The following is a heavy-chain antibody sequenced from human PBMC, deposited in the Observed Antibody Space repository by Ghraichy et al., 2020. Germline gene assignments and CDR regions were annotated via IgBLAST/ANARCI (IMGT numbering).Heavy chain of an antibody. V-gene: IGHV3-23*01. Sequence: LSLTCAVSGFTFSSYAMTWVRQAPGKGVEWVSSLTSSGDKTYYADAVKGRFTISRDNSKNTLYLQMNSLRVEDTALYYCAKYGAVTGIYYFDYWGQGTLVTVSS. J-gene: IGHJ4*02. D-gene: IGHD6-19*01. CDR3: AKYGAVTGIYYFDY. CDR2: LTSSGDKT. CDR1: GFTFSSYA.